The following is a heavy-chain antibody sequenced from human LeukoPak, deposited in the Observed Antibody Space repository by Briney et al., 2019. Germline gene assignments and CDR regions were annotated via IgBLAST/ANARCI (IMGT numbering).Heavy chain of an antibody. J-gene: IGHJ4*02. CDR1: GYTFTSYY. Sequence: ASVKVSCKASGYTFTSYYMHWVRQAPGQGLEWMGIINPSGGSTSYAQKFQGRVTITRDTSASTAYMELSSLRSEDTAVYYCARDPYSMVRGVILGGGDWGQGTLVTVSS. CDR2: INPSGGST. CDR3: ARDPYSMVRGVILGGGD. D-gene: IGHD3-10*01. V-gene: IGHV1-46*01.